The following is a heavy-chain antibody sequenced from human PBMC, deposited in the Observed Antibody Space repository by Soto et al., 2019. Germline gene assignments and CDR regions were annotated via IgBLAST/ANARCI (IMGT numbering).Heavy chain of an antibody. Sequence: GGSLRLSCAASGFTFSSYSMNWVRQAPGKGLEWVSSISSSSSYIYYADSVKGRFTISRDNAKNSLYLQMNSLRAEDTAVYYCARDQVGAAYNWFDPWGQGTLVTVSS. V-gene: IGHV3-21*01. CDR1: GFTFSSYS. J-gene: IGHJ5*02. CDR2: ISSSSSYI. CDR3: ARDQVGAAYNWFDP. D-gene: IGHD1-26*01.